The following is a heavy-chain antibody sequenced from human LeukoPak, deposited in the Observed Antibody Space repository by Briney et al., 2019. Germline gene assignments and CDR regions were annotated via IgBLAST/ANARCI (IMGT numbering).Heavy chain of an antibody. V-gene: IGHV3-48*01. CDR3: ARGSGSSDFDY. CDR1: GFTFSSYS. CDR2: ISSSSSTI. D-gene: IGHD1-26*01. Sequence: QAGGSLRLSCAASGFTFSSYSMNWVRQAPGKGLEWVSYISSSSSTIYYADSVKGRFTTSRDNAKNSLYLQMNSLRAEDTAVYYCARGSGSSDFDYWGQGTLVTVSS. J-gene: IGHJ4*02.